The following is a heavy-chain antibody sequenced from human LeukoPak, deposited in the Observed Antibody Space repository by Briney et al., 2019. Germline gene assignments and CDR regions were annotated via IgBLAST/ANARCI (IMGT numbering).Heavy chain of an antibody. Sequence: WGSLRLSCAASGFTFSSYWMSWVRQAPGKGLEWVANIMQDGSEKYYVDSVKGRFTISRDNAKNSLYLQMNSLRAEDTAVYYCAREDSSGWYGYYFDYWGQGTLVTVSS. D-gene: IGHD6-19*01. CDR1: GFTFSSYW. J-gene: IGHJ4*02. CDR2: IMQDGSEK. V-gene: IGHV3-7*01. CDR3: AREDSSGWYGYYFDY.